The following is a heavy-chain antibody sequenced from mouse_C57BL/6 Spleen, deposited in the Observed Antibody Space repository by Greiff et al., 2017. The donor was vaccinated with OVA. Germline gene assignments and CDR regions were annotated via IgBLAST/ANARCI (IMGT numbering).Heavy chain of an antibody. J-gene: IGHJ4*01. V-gene: IGHV5-17*01. D-gene: IGHD1-1*01. CDR1: GFTFSDYG. CDR2: ISSGSSTI. CDR3: ARPAFITTVVDAMDY. Sequence: EVQLVESGGGLVKPGGSLKLSCAASGFTFSDYGMHWVRQAPEKGLEWVAYISSGSSTIYYADTVKGRFTISRDNAKNTLFLQMTSLRSEDTAMYYCARPAFITTVVDAMDYWGQGTSVTVSS.